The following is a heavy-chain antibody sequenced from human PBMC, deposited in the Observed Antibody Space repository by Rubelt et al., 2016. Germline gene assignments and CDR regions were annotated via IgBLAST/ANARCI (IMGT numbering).Heavy chain of an antibody. V-gene: IGHV6-1*01. D-gene: IGHD4-17*01. CDR3: ASQGDYDGYVDY. CDR1: VSSNSAA. CDR2: TYYRSKWYN. J-gene: IGHJ4*02. Sequence: VSSNSAAWNWIRQSPSRGLEWLGRTYYRSKWYNDYAVSVKSRITINPDTSKNQFSLKLSSVTAADTAVYYCASQGDYDGYVDYWGQGTLVTVSS.